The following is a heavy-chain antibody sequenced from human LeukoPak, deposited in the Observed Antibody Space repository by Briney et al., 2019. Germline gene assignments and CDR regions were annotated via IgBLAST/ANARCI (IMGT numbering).Heavy chain of an antibody. Sequence: GASVKVSCKASGYTFTSYDSNWVRQATGQGLEWMGWMNPNSGNTGYAQKFQGRVTITRNTSISTAYMELSSLRSEDTAVYYCARSCSSTSCRGGDAFDIWGQGTMVTVSS. V-gene: IGHV1-8*03. J-gene: IGHJ3*02. CDR3: ARSCSSTSCRGGDAFDI. D-gene: IGHD2-2*01. CDR1: GYTFTSYD. CDR2: MNPNSGNT.